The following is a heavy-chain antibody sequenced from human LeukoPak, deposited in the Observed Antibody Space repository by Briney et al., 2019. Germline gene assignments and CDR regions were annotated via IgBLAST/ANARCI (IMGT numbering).Heavy chain of an antibody. CDR3: ARVPSRGYSGNWFIDY. D-gene: IGHD6-13*01. V-gene: IGHV1-2*06. Sequence: ASVKVSCKASGYTFTGYYMHWVRQAPGQGLEWMGRINPNSGGTNYAQKFQGRVTMTRDTSITTAYMELSRLRSDDTAVYYCARVPSRGYSGNWFIDYWGQGTLVTVSS. CDR2: INPNSGGT. CDR1: GYTFTGYY. J-gene: IGHJ4*02.